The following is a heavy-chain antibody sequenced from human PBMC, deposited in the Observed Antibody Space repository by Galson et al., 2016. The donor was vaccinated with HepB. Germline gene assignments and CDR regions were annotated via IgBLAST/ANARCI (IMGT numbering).Heavy chain of an antibody. V-gene: IGHV3-23*01. CDR1: GFTFSSFA. Sequence: SLRLSCAASGFTFSSFAMSWVRQAPGKGLELVSAISGGGGSTYYADSVKGRFTISRDISKNTLYMQMNILRAEDTAVYFCSKEQQLAPAVDYWGQGTLVTVSS. CDR3: SKEQQLAPAVDY. CDR2: ISGGGGST. J-gene: IGHJ4*02. D-gene: IGHD6-13*01.